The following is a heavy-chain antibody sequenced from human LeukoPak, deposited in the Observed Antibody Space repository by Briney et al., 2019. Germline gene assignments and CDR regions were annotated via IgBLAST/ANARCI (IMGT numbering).Heavy chain of an antibody. V-gene: IGHV4-59*04. CDR2: LHSNGNT. Sequence: SETLSLTCTLSGGYISGFSWAWVRQSPGKDLEWIATLHSNGNTYSNPSLKSRVTMSVDTSKNQFSLKLSSVTAADTAVYYCARSHMVRGIDYWGQGTLVTVSS. CDR3: ARSHMVRGIDY. CDR1: GGYISGFS. J-gene: IGHJ4*02. D-gene: IGHD3-10*01.